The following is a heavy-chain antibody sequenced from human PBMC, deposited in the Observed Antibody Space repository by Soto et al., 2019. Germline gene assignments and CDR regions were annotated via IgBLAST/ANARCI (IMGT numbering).Heavy chain of an antibody. CDR1: GGVFRNYA. J-gene: IGHJ5*01. CDR3: ARDRWGSYSFDS. CDR2: IIPVFGTA. Sequence: QVQLVQSGAEVKKPGSSVKVSCQASGGVFRNYAINWVRQAPGQGLEWMGGIIPVFGTAAYPQKFQGRVTITADESTTTAYMELTRLKTEDTAVYFCARDRWGSYSFDSWGQGTLVTVAS. D-gene: IGHD1-26*01. V-gene: IGHV1-69*01.